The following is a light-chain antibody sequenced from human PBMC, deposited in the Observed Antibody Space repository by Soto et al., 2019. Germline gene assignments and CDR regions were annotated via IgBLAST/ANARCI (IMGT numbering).Light chain of an antibody. J-gene: IGLJ1*01. CDR1: NTDCVTYNR. CDR2: EAS. CDR3: CLYTNENTNV. Sequence: QSVLAQPPSVSGSPGQPVIISCTGTNTDCVTYNRVSWSQQPPVTAPKLRVYEASERPSGPPTRFSGSKSRNPASGIISGLHAADEADYYGCLYTNENTNVFGTGTKVPVL. V-gene: IGLV2-18*01.